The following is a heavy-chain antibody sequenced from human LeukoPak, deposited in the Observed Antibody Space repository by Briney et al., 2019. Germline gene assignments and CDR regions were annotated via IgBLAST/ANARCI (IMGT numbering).Heavy chain of an antibody. J-gene: IGHJ4*02. CDR2: ISYDGSNK. CDR1: GFTFSSYG. CDR3: AKDQVISSGCIDY. D-gene: IGHD6-19*01. V-gene: IGHV3-30*18. Sequence: GGSLRLSCAASGFTFSSYGMHWVRQAPGKGLEWVAVISYDGSNKYYADSVKGRFTISRDNSKNTLYLQMDSLRAEDTAVYYCAKDQVISSGCIDYWGQGTLVTVSS.